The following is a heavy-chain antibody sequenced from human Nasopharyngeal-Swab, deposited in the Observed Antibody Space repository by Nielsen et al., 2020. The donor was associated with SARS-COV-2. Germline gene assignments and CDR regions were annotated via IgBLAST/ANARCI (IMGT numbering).Heavy chain of an antibody. CDR1: GFTFSNYW. D-gene: IGHD1-7*01. Sequence: GGSLRLSCAASGFTFSNYWMHWVRQAPGKGLVWVSRINNDGSSTTDADSVKGRFTISRDNAKNTVYLQMNSLRADDTAVNYCAISLPQNSCMNVWGQGTTVTVSS. CDR3: AISLPQNSCMNV. J-gene: IGHJ6*02. CDR2: INNDGSST. V-gene: IGHV3-74*03.